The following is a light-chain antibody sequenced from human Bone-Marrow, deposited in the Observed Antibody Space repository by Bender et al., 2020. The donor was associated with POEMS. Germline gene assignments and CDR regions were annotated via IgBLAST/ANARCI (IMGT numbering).Light chain of an antibody. J-gene: IGLJ2*01. Sequence: SYVLTQPPSVSVSPGQTARITCGGDNISSKTVQWYQQRPGQAPVLVVYDETDRPSGMPERLSCFNSGNTATLTLTRVEAGDEADYYCQVWDTSTAHFIFGGGTHLTVL. CDR3: QVWDTSTAHFI. CDR1: NISSKT. CDR2: DET. V-gene: IGLV3-21*02.